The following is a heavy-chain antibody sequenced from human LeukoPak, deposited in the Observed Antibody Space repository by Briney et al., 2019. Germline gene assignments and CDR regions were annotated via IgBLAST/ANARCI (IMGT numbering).Heavy chain of an antibody. V-gene: IGHV1-46*01. Sequence: ASVKVSCKASGYTFTTYYMHWVRQAPGQGLEWMGIINPSGGSTSYAQKFQGRVTITRDTSTSTVYMELSSLRSEDTAVYYCAREYGDSSGYLYFDYWGQGTLVTVSS. D-gene: IGHD3-22*01. CDR3: AREYGDSSGYLYFDY. J-gene: IGHJ4*02. CDR1: GYTFTTYY. CDR2: INPSGGST.